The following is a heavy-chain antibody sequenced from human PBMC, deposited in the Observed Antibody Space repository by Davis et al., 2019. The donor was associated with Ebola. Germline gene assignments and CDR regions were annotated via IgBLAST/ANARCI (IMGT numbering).Heavy chain of an antibody. Sequence: SETLSLTCTVSGGSISSSSYYWGWIRQPPGKGLEWIGEIYHSESTNYNPSLKSRVTISVDTSKNQFSLSLNSVTAADTAVYYCARTDYTRYFDYWGQGTMVTVSS. J-gene: IGHJ4*02. CDR1: GGSISSSSYY. D-gene: IGHD3-16*01. V-gene: IGHV4-39*07. CDR2: IYHSEST. CDR3: ARTDYTRYFDY.